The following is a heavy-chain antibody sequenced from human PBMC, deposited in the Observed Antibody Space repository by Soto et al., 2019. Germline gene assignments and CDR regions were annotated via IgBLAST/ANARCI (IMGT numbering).Heavy chain of an antibody. CDR2: ISGSGGST. V-gene: IGHV3-23*01. D-gene: IGHD6-19*01. J-gene: IGHJ4*02. CDR1: GFTFSSYA. CDR3: ARRSSGWYFDY. Sequence: EVQLLESGGGLVQPGGSLRLSCAASGFTFSSYAMNWVRQAPGKGLEWVSVISGSGGSTYYADSVKGRFTISRDNSKNTLDLQMNSLIAEDTAVYYCARRSSGWYFDYWGQGTLVTVSS.